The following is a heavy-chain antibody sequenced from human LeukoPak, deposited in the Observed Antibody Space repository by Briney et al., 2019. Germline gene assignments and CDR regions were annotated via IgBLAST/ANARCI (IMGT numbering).Heavy chain of an antibody. V-gene: IGHV3-66*01. CDR1: GFTVSSNY. D-gene: IGHD3-3*01. CDR3: AKNPLFGATSVLYFDY. CDR2: IYSGGST. J-gene: IGHJ4*02. Sequence: GGSLRLSCAASGFTVSSNYMSWVRQAPGKGLEWVSVIYSGGSTYYADSVKDRFTISRDNSKNTLFLQMNSLRAEDTAVYYCAKNPLFGATSVLYFDYWGQGTLVTVSS.